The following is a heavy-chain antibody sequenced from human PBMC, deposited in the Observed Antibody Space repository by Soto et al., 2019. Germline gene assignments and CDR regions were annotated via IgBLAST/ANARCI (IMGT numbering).Heavy chain of an antibody. Sequence: ESLKICCQFAGYTFTIYWIGWVRQMPGKGLEWMGIIYPSDSDTRYSPSFQGQVTISADQSINTAYLQWDSLKASDTAIYYCARPANTVADHFDLWGQGTPVTVSS. CDR3: ARPANTVADHFDL. V-gene: IGHV5-51*01. CDR2: IYPSDSDT. D-gene: IGHD4-17*01. CDR1: GYTFTIYW. J-gene: IGHJ4*02.